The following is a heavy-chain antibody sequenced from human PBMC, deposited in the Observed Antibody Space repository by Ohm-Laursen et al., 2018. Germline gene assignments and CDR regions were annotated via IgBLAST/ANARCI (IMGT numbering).Heavy chain of an antibody. V-gene: IGHV1-69*04. CDR1: GGTFSSYA. D-gene: IGHD6-13*01. J-gene: IGHJ4*02. CDR2: IIPILGIA. CDR3: ARDFSSSLHSEAE. Sequence: GASVKVSCKASGGTFSSYAISWVRQAPGQGLEWMGRIIPILGIANYAQKFQGRVTITADKSTSTAYMELSSLRSEDTAVYYCARDFSSSLHSEAEWGQGTLVTVSS.